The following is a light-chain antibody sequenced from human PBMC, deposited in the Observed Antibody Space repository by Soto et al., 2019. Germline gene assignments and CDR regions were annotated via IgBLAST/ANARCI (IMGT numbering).Light chain of an antibody. CDR1: QGIGND. V-gene: IGKV1-6*02. CDR2: AAA. CDR3: QQDHNYPHT. Sequence: AIQMAQSPSSLSASVGDRVTITCRASQGIGNDVGWFQQKPGKAPKLLIYAAATLQSGVPSRFSGSRSGTDFNITISSLQHEDFATYSCQQDHNYPHTFGGGTKVEIK. J-gene: IGKJ4*01.